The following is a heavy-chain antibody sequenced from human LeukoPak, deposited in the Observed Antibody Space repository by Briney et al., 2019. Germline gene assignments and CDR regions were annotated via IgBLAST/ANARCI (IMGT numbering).Heavy chain of an antibody. J-gene: IGHJ1*01. CDR2: ISSSSSYI. D-gene: IGHD3-22*01. Sequence: PGGSLRLSCAASGFTFSSYSMNWVRQAPGKGLEWVSSISSSSSYIYYADSVKGRFTISRDNAKNSLYLQMNSLRAEDTAVYYCARAPGYYYDSSGYYPFQHWDQGTLVTVSS. CDR1: GFTFSSYS. CDR3: ARAPGYYYDSSGYYPFQH. V-gene: IGHV3-21*01.